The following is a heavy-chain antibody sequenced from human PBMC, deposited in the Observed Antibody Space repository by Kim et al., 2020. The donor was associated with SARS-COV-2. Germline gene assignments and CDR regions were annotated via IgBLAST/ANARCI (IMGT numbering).Heavy chain of an antibody. Sequence: GGSLRLSCAASGFTFSNAWMSWVRQAPGKGLEWVGRIKSKTDGGTTDYAAPVKGRFTISRDDSKNTLYLQMNSLKTEDTAVYYCTTGRYNWNDGYFDYWGQGTLVTVSS. CDR1: GFTFSNAW. CDR2: IKSKTDGGTT. D-gene: IGHD1-1*01. V-gene: IGHV3-15*01. J-gene: IGHJ4*02. CDR3: TTGRYNWNDGYFDY.